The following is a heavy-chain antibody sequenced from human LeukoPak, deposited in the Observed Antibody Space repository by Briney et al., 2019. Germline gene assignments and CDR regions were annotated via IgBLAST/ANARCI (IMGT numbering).Heavy chain of an antibody. CDR1: GFTFSSYA. D-gene: IGHD3-22*01. CDR3: ARVDSSGYLSGSPPALDY. Sequence: GGSLRLSCAASGFTFSSYAMSWVRQAPGKGLEWVAFIRSDGSNTYYADSVKGRFTISRDNAKNTLYLQMNSLRAEDMAEYYCARVDSSGYLSGSPPALDYWGQGTLVTVSS. V-gene: IGHV3-30*02. CDR2: IRSDGSNT. J-gene: IGHJ4*02.